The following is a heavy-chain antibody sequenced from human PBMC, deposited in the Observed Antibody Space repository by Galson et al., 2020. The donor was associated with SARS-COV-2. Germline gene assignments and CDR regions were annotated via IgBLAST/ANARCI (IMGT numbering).Heavy chain of an antibody. CDR3: ARVAMIFLFDP. D-gene: IGHD5-12*01. CDR2: IYHSGST. J-gene: IGHJ5*02. V-gene: IGHV4-30-2*01. CDR1: GGSLSSGGYS. Sequence: SETLSLTCAVSGGSLSSGGYSWSWIRQPPGKGLEWIGYIYHSGSTYYNPSLKSRVTISVDRSKNQFSLKLSSVTAADTAVYYCARVAMIFLFDPWGQGTLVTVSS.